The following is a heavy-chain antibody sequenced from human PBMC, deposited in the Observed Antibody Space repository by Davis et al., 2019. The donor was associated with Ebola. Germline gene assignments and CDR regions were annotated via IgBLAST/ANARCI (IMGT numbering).Heavy chain of an antibody. Sequence: MPSETLSLTCTVSGGSISSYYWSWIRQPPGQGLEWIGYIYYSGSTNYNPSLKSRVTISVDTSKNQFSLKLSSVTAADTAVYYCARARIFGVVNWFDPWGQGTLVTVSS. J-gene: IGHJ5*02. V-gene: IGHV4-59*01. D-gene: IGHD3-3*01. CDR3: ARARIFGVVNWFDP. CDR1: GGSISSYY. CDR2: IYYSGST.